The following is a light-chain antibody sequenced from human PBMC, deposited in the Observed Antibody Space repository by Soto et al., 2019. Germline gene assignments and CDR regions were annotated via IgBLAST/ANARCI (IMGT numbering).Light chain of an antibody. V-gene: IGLV2-14*01. CDR3: SSYTINSTLV. CDR1: SSDIGVYNY. CDR2: DVS. J-gene: IGLJ1*01. Sequence: QSVLTQPASVSGSPGQSITVSCTGTSSDIGVYNYVSWYQQHPGKAPKVMIYDVSNRPSGVSNRFSGSKSGNTASLTISGLQADDEAEYYCSSYTINSTLVFGTGTKLTVL.